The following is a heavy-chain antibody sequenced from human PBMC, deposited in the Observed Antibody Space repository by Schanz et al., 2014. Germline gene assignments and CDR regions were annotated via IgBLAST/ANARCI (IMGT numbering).Heavy chain of an antibody. J-gene: IGHJ4*02. V-gene: IGHV4-34*01. Sequence: QVQLQQWGAGLLKPSETLSLTCAVYGGSFSGYYWSWIRQPPGKGLERIAEINHGGSTNYNPSLKRRVTISIDTSKNQFSLKLGSVTAADTAVYYCARAARRTRVVPLYFDYWGQGTLVTVSS. CDR2: INHGGST. CDR3: ARAARRTRVVPLYFDY. D-gene: IGHD2-2*01. CDR1: GGSFSGYY.